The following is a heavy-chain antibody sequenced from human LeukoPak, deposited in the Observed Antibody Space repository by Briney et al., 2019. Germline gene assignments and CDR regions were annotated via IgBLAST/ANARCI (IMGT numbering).Heavy chain of an antibody. D-gene: IGHD2-8*02. V-gene: IGHV4-34*01. J-gene: IGHJ3*01. CDR1: GRPFSGYY. CDR3: ARGLNWWSGRELQREGDALDV. CDR2: INHSGST. Sequence: SETLSLTWAVDGRPFSGYYCNWIRKSPGKGLEWIGEINHSGSTNYNPSLKSRVTISVDTSKKEFSLKLSSVTAADTAEYYCARGLNWWSGRELQREGDALDVWGRGTMVTVSS.